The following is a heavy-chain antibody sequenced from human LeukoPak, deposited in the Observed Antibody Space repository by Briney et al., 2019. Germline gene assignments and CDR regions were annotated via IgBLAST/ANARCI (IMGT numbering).Heavy chain of an antibody. J-gene: IGHJ3*02. CDR2: IIPIFGTA. V-gene: IGHV1-69*05. CDR3: ARDYFAGGWMVDAFDI. CDR1: GGTFSSYA. D-gene: IGHD6-19*01. Sequence: SLKVSCKASGGTFSSYAISWVRQAPGQGLEWMGRIIPIFGTANYAQRFQGRVTITTDESTSTAYMELSSLRSEDTAVYYCARDYFAGGWMVDAFDIWGQGTMVTVSS.